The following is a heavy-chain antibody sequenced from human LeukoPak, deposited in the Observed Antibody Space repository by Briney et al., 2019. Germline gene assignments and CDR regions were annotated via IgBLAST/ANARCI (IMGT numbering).Heavy chain of an antibody. CDR1: GNTFTGCF. CDR3: ARSAYNYGYVYFDH. J-gene: IGHJ4*02. D-gene: IGHD5-18*01. V-gene: IGHV1-2*02. Sequence: GAPVISPWAASGNTFTGCFIHYVGEAPGQGKEWMGWIDPNSDNIRYSETFKDRVTMTRDTSTNTAYMELSWLRSDDTAVYYCARSAYNYGYVYFDHWGQGTLVIVSS. CDR2: IDPNSDNI.